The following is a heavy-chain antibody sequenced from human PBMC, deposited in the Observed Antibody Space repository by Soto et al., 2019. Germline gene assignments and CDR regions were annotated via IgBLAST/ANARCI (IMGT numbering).Heavy chain of an antibody. V-gene: IGHV4-59*08. CDR1: GGSISSYY. Sequence: PSETLSLTCTVSGGSISSYYWSWIRQPPGKGLEWIGYIYYSGSTNYNPSLKSRVTISVDTSKNQFSLKLSSVTAADTAVYYCARLYGDYVRDWFDPWGQGTLVTVSS. D-gene: IGHD4-17*01. J-gene: IGHJ5*02. CDR2: IYYSGST. CDR3: ARLYGDYVRDWFDP.